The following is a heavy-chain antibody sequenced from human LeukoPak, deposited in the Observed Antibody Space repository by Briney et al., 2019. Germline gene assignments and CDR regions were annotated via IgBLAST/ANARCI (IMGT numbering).Heavy chain of an antibody. J-gene: IGHJ4*02. CDR3: KGVAVTGETETFDY. CDR2: ISYDGSNK. D-gene: IGHD6-19*01. CDR1: GFTFSSYA. V-gene: IGHV3-30*04. Sequence: GGSLRLSCAASGFTFSSYAMHWVRQAPGKGLEWVAVISYDGSNKYYADSVKGRFTISRDNSKNTLYLQMNSLRAEDTAVYYCKGVAVTGETETFDYWGQGTLVTVSS.